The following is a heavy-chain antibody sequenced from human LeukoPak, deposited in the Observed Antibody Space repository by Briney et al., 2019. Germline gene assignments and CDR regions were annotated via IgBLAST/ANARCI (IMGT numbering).Heavy chain of an antibody. Sequence: SETLSLTCAVYGGSFSGYYWSWIRQPLGKGLEWIGEINHSGSTNYNPSLKSRVTIAVDTSKNQFSLKLSSVTAADTAVYYCAILNYGDSDRYFDYWGQGTLVTVSS. V-gene: IGHV4-34*01. CDR1: GGSFSGYY. J-gene: IGHJ4*02. CDR2: INHSGST. D-gene: IGHD4-17*01. CDR3: AILNYGDSDRYFDY.